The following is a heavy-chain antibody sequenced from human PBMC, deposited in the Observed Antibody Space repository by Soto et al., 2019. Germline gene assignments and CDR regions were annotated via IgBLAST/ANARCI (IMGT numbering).Heavy chain of an antibody. CDR2: IDPSDSYT. Sequence: PGESLKISCKGSGYSFTSYWISWVRQMPGKGLEWMGRIDPSDSYTNYSPSFQGHVTISADKSISTAYLQWSSLKASDTAMYYCARHGSSPYYDFWSGYYRERYYYGMDVWGQGTTVTVSS. D-gene: IGHD3-3*01. J-gene: IGHJ6*02. CDR3: ARHGSSPYYDFWSGYYRERYYYGMDV. V-gene: IGHV5-10-1*01. CDR1: GYSFTSYW.